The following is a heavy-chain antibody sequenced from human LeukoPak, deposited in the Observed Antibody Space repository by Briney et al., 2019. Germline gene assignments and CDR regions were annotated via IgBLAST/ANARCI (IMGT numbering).Heavy chain of an antibody. CDR1: GFTLSSNY. V-gene: IGHV3-53*04. CDR2: IYSGGST. J-gene: IGHJ4*02. Sequence: PGGSLRLSCAASGFTLSSNYMSWVRQAPVKGLEWVSVIYSGGSTYYADSVKGRFTISRHNSKNTLYLQMNSLRAEDTAVYYCARSYGDYVVYWGQGTLVTVSS. D-gene: IGHD4-17*01. CDR3: ARSYGDYVVY.